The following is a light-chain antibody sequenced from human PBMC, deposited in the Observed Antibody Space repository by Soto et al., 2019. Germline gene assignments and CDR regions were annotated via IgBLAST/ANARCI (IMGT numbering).Light chain of an antibody. CDR3: QQYGTSSSWT. V-gene: IGKV3-20*01. Sequence: EIVLTRSPGTLSLSPGERATLSCRASQSVSRTYLAWYQQKPGQAPRLLIYGASSRATGIPDRFSGSGSGTDFTLTINRLEPDDFAVYYCQQYGTSSSWTFGQGTKVDIK. CDR2: GAS. J-gene: IGKJ1*01. CDR1: QSVSRTY.